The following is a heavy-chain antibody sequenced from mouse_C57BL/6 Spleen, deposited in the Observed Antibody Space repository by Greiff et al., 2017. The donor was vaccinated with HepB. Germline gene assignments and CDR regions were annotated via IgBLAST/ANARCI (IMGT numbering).Heavy chain of an antibody. CDR2: ISYDGSN. Sequence: EVQLQESGPGLVKPSQSLSLTCSVTGYSITSGYYWNWIRQFPGNKLEWMGYISYDGSNNYNPSLKNRISITRDTSKNQFFLKLNSVTTEDTATYYCASFYYGNYGAMDYWGQGTSVTVSS. CDR1: GYSITSGYY. CDR3: ASFYYGNYGAMDY. D-gene: IGHD2-1*01. J-gene: IGHJ4*01. V-gene: IGHV3-6*01.